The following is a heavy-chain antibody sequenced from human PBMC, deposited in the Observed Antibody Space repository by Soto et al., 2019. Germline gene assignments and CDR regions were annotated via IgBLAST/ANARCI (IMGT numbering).Heavy chain of an antibody. Sequence: ASVKVSCKASGFTFTSSAVQWVRQARGQRLEWMGWINAGNGNTKYSQKFQGRVTISRDTSASTAYMELSSLRSEDTAVYYCARGVSTVTPNWFDPWGQGSLVTVSS. J-gene: IGHJ5*02. CDR2: INAGNGNT. CDR1: GFTFTSSA. D-gene: IGHD4-17*01. V-gene: IGHV1-3*01. CDR3: ARGVSTVTPNWFDP.